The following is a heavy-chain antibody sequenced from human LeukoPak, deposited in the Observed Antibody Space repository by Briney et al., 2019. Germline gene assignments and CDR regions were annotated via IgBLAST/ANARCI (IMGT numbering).Heavy chain of an antibody. V-gene: IGHV3-23*01. D-gene: IGHD4-23*01. CDR1: GFTFSSSA. CDR3: ARGQDTVVTSRDAFDI. CDR2: ISGSGGSP. J-gene: IGHJ3*02. Sequence: GGSLRLSCAASGFTFSSSAMSWVRQAPGKGLEWVSSISGSGGSPYYADSVKGRFTISRDNAKNSLYLQMNSLRAEDTAVYYCARGQDTVVTSRDAFDIWGQGTMVTVSS.